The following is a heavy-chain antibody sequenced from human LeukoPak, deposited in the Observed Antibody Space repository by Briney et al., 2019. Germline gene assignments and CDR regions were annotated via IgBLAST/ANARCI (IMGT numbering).Heavy chain of an antibody. V-gene: IGHV3-30*18. J-gene: IGHJ4*02. CDR3: AKGGPYCSGGSCLSYLDS. CDR2: ISYDGSNK. CDR1: GFTFSSYG. D-gene: IGHD2-15*01. Sequence: GGSMRLSCAASGFTFSSYGMHWVRQAPGKGLDGVAVISYDGSNKYYADSVKGRFTISRDNSKNTLYLQVNSLRAEDTAVYYCAKGGPYCSGGSCLSYLDSWGQGTLVTVSS.